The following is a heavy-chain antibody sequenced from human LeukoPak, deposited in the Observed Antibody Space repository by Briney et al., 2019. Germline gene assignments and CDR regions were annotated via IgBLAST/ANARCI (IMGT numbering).Heavy chain of an antibody. J-gene: IGHJ4*02. CDR1: GFTFRDAA. D-gene: IGHD2-21*02. Sequence: GGSLTLSCAASGFTFRDAAMTWVRQAPGKGLEWVSLISSSGANAYYADSVKGRFTISRDNSKNTLYLQMNNLRGEDTAEYYCGRWMPCGGDCYRIDYWGQGTLVTVSS. CDR3: GRWMPCGGDCYRIDY. V-gene: IGHV3-23*01. CDR2: ISSSGANA.